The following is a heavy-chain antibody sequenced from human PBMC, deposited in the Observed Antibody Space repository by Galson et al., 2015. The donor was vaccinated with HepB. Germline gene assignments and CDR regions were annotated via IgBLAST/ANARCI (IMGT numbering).Heavy chain of an antibody. J-gene: IGHJ4*02. CDR3: AKDRAFGGVIDRYFDY. D-gene: IGHD3-16*02. V-gene: IGHV3-23*01. CDR1: GFTFSSYA. CDR2: ISGRGDRT. Sequence: SLRLSCAASGFTFSSYAMSWVRQAPGKGLEWVSDISGRGDRTYYADSVKGRFTISRDSSRNTMYLQMNSLRAEDTAVYYCAKDRAFGGVIDRYFDYWGQGTLVTVSS.